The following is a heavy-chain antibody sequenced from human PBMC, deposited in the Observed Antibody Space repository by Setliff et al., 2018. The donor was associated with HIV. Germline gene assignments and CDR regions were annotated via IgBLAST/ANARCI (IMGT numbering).Heavy chain of an antibody. J-gene: IGHJ4*02. D-gene: IGHD4-17*01. V-gene: IGHV4-39*07. CDR3: ARDVSAYGDYGDY. Sequence: KASETLSLTCTVSGGSISSSSYYWGWIRQPPGKGLEWIGSIYYSGSTYYNPSLKSRVTISVDTSKNQFSLKLSSVTAADAAVYYCARDVSAYGDYGDYWGQGTLVTVSS. CDR1: GGSISSSSYY. CDR2: IYYSGST.